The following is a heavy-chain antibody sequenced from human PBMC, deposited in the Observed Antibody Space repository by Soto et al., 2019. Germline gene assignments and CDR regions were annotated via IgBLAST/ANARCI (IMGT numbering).Heavy chain of an antibody. J-gene: IGHJ4*02. CDR2: ISSSGSTI. V-gene: IGHV3-48*03. CDR3: ARGQYSSGGGYFDY. D-gene: IGHD6-19*01. CDR1: GFTFSSYE. Sequence: EVQLVESGGGLVQPGGSLRLSCAASGFTFSSYEMNWVRQAPGKGLEWVSYISSSGSTIYYADSVKGRFTISRDNAKNSLYLQMKSLRAEDTAVYYCARGQYSSGGGYFDYWGQETLVTVSS.